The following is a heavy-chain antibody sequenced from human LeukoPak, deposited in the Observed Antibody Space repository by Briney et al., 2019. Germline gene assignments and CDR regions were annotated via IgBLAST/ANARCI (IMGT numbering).Heavy chain of an antibody. CDR3: ARDRLDIVPSIIFDY. Sequence: ASVKVSCKASGYTFTTYGIGWVRQAPGQALEGMGWISAYDGNTDYAQKFQGRVTMTTDTSTSTAYMELRSLRSDDTAVYYFARDRLDIVPSIIFDYWGQGALVNGSS. CDR1: GYTFTTYG. J-gene: IGHJ4*02. V-gene: IGHV1-18*01. D-gene: IGHD5-12*01. CDR2: ISAYDGNT.